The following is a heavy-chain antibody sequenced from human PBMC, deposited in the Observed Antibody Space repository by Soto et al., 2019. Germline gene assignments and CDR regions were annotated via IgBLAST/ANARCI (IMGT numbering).Heavy chain of an antibody. Sequence: LQLQESGPGLVKPSETLSLTCTVSGGSISSSSYYWGWIRQPQGKGLEWIGSIYYSGSTYYNPSLKSRVTISVDTSKNQFSLKLSSVTAADTAVYYCARRETFFFYYWGQGTLVTVSS. CDR1: GGSISSSSYY. CDR2: IYYSGST. J-gene: IGHJ4*02. CDR3: ARRETFFFYY. V-gene: IGHV4-39*01.